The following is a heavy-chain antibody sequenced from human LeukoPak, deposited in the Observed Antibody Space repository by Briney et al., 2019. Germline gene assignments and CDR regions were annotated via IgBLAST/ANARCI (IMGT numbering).Heavy chain of an antibody. CDR2: INHSGST. CDR3: ARDPMVRGVKRGDY. V-gene: IGHV4-34*01. CDR1: GGSFSGYY. J-gene: IGHJ4*02. D-gene: IGHD3-10*01. Sequence: SETLSLTCAVYGGSFSGYYWSWIRQPPGKGLEWIGEINHSGSTNYNPSLKSRVTISVDTSKNQFSLKLSSVTAADTAVYYCARDPMVRGVKRGDYWGQGTPVTVSS.